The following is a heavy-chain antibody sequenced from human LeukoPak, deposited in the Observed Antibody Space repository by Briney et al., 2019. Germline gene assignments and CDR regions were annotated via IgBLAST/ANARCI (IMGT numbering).Heavy chain of an antibody. CDR2: IRGSGGRT. CDR3: AKRAPYFDH. V-gene: IGHV3-23*01. Sequence: GGSLRHSCAGTGFIFDSSPMRGLRQAPGKGLEGVSTIRGSGGRTYFADSVKGRFTMSRDNSKNTLYRQMNSLRAEDTAVYYCAKRAPYFDHWGQGTLVTVSS. J-gene: IGHJ4*02. CDR1: GFIFDSSP.